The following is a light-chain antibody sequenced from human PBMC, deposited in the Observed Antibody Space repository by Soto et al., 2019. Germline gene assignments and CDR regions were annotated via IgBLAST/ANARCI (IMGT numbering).Light chain of an antibody. CDR2: DAS. CDR1: QDITNY. CDR3: QHYDHLPIT. Sequence: DIQVTQSPYSLSASVGDRVTITWQASQDITNYLNWYQQKPGRAPRLLLYDASSLETGVPSRFSGSGSGTDFTLTISSLQPEDVATYYCQHYDHLPITFGQGTRLEIK. J-gene: IGKJ5*01. V-gene: IGKV1-33*01.